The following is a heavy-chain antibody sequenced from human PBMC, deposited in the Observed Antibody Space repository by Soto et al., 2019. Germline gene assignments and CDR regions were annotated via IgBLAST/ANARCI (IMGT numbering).Heavy chain of an antibody. Sequence: GGSLRLSCAASGFTFSSYNMNWVRQAPGRGLEWVSYITDSSSTIQYADSVKGRFATSRDNGKNSLYLQMNSLRAEDTAVYYCARDKGSSSWHSFDYWGQGTLVTVSS. V-gene: IGHV3-48*01. CDR2: ITDSSSTI. D-gene: IGHD2-2*01. CDR3: ARDKGSSSWHSFDY. J-gene: IGHJ4*02. CDR1: GFTFSSYN.